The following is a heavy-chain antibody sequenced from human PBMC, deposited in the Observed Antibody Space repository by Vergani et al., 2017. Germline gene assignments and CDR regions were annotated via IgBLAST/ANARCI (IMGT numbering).Heavy chain of an antibody. J-gene: IGHJ4*02. CDR1: GFTFRNYI. CDR2: ISRDGGDT. D-gene: IGHD3-22*01. V-gene: IGHV3-64*01. CDR3: AKDNVPGYYDSSGYCDY. Sequence: EVQLVESGGGLIHPGGSLRLSCAASGFTFRNYIMHWVRQTPGRGLEYVSGISRDGGDTYHANSVRGRFTISRDNSKNTMFLQMNNLRAEDTAVYYCAKDNVPGYYDSSGYCDYWGQGTLVTVSS.